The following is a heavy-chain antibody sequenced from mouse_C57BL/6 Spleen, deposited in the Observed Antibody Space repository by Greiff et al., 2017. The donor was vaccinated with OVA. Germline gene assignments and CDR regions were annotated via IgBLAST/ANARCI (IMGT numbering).Heavy chain of an antibody. CDR3: ARSGPHYFDY. Sequence: VQLQQSGPELVKPGASVKISCKASGYAFSSYWMNWVKQRPGKGLEWIGRIYPGDGDTNYNGKFKGKATLTADKSSSTAYMQISSLTSEDSAVYFCARSGPHYFDYWGQGTTLTVSS. V-gene: IGHV1-82*01. CDR2: IYPGDGDT. CDR1: GYAFSSYW. J-gene: IGHJ2*01.